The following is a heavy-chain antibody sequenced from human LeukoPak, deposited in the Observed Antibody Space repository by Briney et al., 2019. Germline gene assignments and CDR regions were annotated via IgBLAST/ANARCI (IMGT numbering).Heavy chain of an antibody. J-gene: IGHJ4*02. D-gene: IGHD3-16*01. CDR3: ARGGRITDY. Sequence: GGSLRLSCAASGFTFSDYYMSWIRQAPGKGLEWVANIKQDGSEKYYVDSVKGRFTISRDNAKNPLYLQMNSLRAEDTALYYCARGGRITDYWGQGTLVTVSS. CDR1: GFTFSDYY. V-gene: IGHV3-7*03. CDR2: IKQDGSEK.